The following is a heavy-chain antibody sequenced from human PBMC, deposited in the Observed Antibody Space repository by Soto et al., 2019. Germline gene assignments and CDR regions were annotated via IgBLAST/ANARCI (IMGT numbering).Heavy chain of an antibody. J-gene: IGHJ6*02. CDR1: GYTFTNYA. CDR2: INAGDGNT. Sequence: GASVKVSCKASGYTFTNYAIHWVRQAPGQSLERMGRINAGDGNTRYPQNSQGRVTITRDTSASTAYMELSRLRSDDTAVYYCAREFRTTMVRGVIPENYYYYGMDVWGQGTTVTVSS. V-gene: IGHV1-3*01. CDR3: AREFRTTMVRGVIPENYYYYGMDV. D-gene: IGHD3-10*01.